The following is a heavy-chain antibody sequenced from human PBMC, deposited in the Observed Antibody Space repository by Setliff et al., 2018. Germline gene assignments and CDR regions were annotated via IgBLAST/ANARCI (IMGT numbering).Heavy chain of an antibody. D-gene: IGHD3-10*01. J-gene: IGHJ4*02. CDR1: GYTFITYD. Sequence: ASVKVSCKASGYTFITYDINWVRQASGQGLEWMGWMNPNSGDTGYAQKFQGRVTMTRNTSISTAYMELSSLRSEDTAVYYCARGGSGSYYWYWGQGTLVTVSS. CDR3: ARGGSGSYYWY. V-gene: IGHV1-8*02. CDR2: MNPNSGDT.